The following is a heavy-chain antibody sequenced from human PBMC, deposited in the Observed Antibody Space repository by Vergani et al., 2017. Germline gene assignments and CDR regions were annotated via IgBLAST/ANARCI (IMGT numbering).Heavy chain of an antibody. J-gene: IGHJ4*02. CDR3: ARWGRGYSGHYRFDY. CDR1: GGSISSYY. Sequence: QVQLQESGPGLVKPSETLSLTCTVSGGSISSYYWSWIRQPPGKGLEWIGYIYYSGSTNYNPSLKSRVTISVDTSKNQFSLKLSSVTAADTAVYYCARWGRGYSGHYRFDYWGQGTLVTVSS. D-gene: IGHD5-12*01. V-gene: IGHV4-59*01. CDR2: IYYSGST.